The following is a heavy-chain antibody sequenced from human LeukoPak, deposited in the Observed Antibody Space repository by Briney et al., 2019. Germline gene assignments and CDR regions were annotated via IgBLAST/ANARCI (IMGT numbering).Heavy chain of an antibody. CDR2: IYYSGST. V-gene: IGHV4-59*12. D-gene: IGHD3-16*01. CDR1: GGSISSYY. CDR3: TRAPWAYGNYVHAFDI. Sequence: PSETLSLTCTVSGGSISSYYWSWIRQPPGKGLEWIGYIYYSGSTNYNPSLKSRVTISVDTSNNHLSLRVTSVTAADTAVYYCTRAPWAYGNYVHAFDIWGQGTMVTVSS. J-gene: IGHJ3*02.